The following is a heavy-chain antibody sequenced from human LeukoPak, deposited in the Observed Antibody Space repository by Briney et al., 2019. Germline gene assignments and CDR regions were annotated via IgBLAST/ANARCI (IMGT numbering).Heavy chain of an antibody. CDR1: GDSVSSNSAA. CDR3: ARGLLWFGELLSRRGPPLYYFDY. CDR2: TYYRSKWYN. J-gene: IGHJ4*02. V-gene: IGHV6-1*01. D-gene: IGHD3-10*01. Sequence: SQTLSLTCAISGDSVSSNSAAWNWIRQSPSRGLEWLGRTYYRSKWYNDYAVSVKSRITINPDTSKNQFSLQLNSVTPEDTAVYYCARGLLWFGELLSRRGPPLYYFDYWGQGTLVTVSS.